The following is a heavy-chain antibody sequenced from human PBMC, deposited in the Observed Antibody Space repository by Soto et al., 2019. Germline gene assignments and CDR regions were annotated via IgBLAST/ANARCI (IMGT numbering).Heavy chain of an antibody. CDR2: MNPNSGNT. CDR1: GYSFTSHD. J-gene: IGHJ4*02. CDR3: ARELAGKDY. V-gene: IGHV1-8*01. Sequence: QVQLVQSGAEVKKPGASVKVSCKASGYSFTSHDINWVRQAAGQGLEWMGWMNPNSGNTGYAQKFQGRVTMTRDTSISTAYMELSSLTSEDTAVYYCARELAGKDYWGQGTLVTVSS.